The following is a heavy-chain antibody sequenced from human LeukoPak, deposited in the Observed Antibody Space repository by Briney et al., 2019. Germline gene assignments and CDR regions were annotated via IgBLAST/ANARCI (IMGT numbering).Heavy chain of an antibody. CDR1: GXTFSSYA. Sequence: GGSLRLSCAASGXTFSSYAVSWVRQAPGKGLEWVSAISGSGDSTYSTDSVKGRFTISRDNSKNTLYLQMNSLRAEDTAVYYCAKKVPANWGSYFDYWGQGTLVTVSS. V-gene: IGHV3-23*01. CDR3: AKKVPANWGSYFDY. D-gene: IGHD7-27*01. CDR2: ISGSGDST. J-gene: IGHJ4*02.